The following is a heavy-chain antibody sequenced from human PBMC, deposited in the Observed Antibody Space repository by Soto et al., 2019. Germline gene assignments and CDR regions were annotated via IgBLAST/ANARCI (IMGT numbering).Heavy chain of an antibody. D-gene: IGHD3-3*01. J-gene: IGHJ5*02. CDR3: GRGPRGSAYDFWSDSWFEP. V-gene: IGHV3-7*03. Sequence: PGGSLRLSCASSVCTFSSYGMSCVRQAPGKWLEWVANIKQDGSGKYYVDSVKGRFTISRDNAKNSLYLQMNSLRAEDTAVYYCGRGPRGSAYDFWSDSWFEPWGQGTPVIVSS. CDR1: VCTFSSYG. CDR2: IKQDGSGK.